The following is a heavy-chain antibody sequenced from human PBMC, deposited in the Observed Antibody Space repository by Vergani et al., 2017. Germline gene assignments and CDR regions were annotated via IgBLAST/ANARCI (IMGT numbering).Heavy chain of an antibody. D-gene: IGHD5-12*01. CDR3: TKGSRGYTGYFFDY. J-gene: IGHJ4*02. V-gene: IGHV3-23*04. CDR2: VSGSSATP. CDR1: GFSFPGYA. Sequence: EVQLVESGGHLVQPGGSLRLSCEASGFSFPGYAMSWVRQAPGKGLEWVSSVSGSSATPYYADSVKGRFIISRDNSKNTLHLQMNSLRADDTAVYYCTKGSRGYTGYFFDYWGQGTLATVSS.